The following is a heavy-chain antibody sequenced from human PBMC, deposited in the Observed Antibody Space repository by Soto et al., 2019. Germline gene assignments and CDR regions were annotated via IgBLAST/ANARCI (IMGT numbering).Heavy chain of an antibody. CDR3: AGVAPDLVAANWFDP. CDR2: IYYSGST. CDR1: GGSISSGGYY. D-gene: IGHD2-15*01. V-gene: IGHV4-31*03. Sequence: QVQLQESGPGLVKPSQTLSLTCTVSGGSISSGGYYWSWIRQHPGKGLEWIGYIYYSGSTYYNPSLKSRVTISVDTSKNQFSLKLSSVTAADTAVYYCAGVAPDLVAANWFDPWGQGTLVTVSS. J-gene: IGHJ5*02.